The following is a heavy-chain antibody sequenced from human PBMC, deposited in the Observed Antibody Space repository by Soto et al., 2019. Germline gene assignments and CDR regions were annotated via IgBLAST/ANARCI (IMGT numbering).Heavy chain of an antibody. Sequence: GGSLRLSCAASGFTFSSYAMSWARQAPGKGLEWVSAISGSGGSTYYADSVKGRFTISRDNSKNTLYLQMNSLRAEDTAVYYCANPYCSSTSCYHYYYAMDVWGQGTTVTVSS. J-gene: IGHJ6*02. CDR3: ANPYCSSTSCYHYYYAMDV. D-gene: IGHD2-2*01. CDR1: GFTFSSYA. CDR2: ISGSGGST. V-gene: IGHV3-23*01.